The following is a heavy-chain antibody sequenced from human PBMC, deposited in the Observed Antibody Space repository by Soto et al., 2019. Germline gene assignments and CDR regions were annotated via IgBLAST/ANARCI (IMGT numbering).Heavy chain of an antibody. CDR1: GFTFSSYA. V-gene: IGHV3-30-3*01. Sequence: PGGSLRLSCVASGFTFSSYAMHWVRQAPGKGLEWVAVISYDGSNKYYADSVKGRFTISRDNSKNTLYLQMNSLRAEDTAVYYCARNSAGENYYYYYGMDVWGQGTTVTVSS. D-gene: IGHD3-16*01. J-gene: IGHJ6*02. CDR3: ARNSAGENYYYYYGMDV. CDR2: ISYDGSNK.